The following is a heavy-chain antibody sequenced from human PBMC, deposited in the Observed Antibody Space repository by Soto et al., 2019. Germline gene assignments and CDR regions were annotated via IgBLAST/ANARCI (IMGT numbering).Heavy chain of an antibody. CDR1: GYTFNIFA. CDR3: ARDGITYGPAPVIYFDL. CDR2: IHAGNGST. D-gene: IGHD3-10*01. J-gene: IGHJ4*02. V-gene: IGHV1-3*01. Sequence: QVHLVQSGAEVKKPGASVKVSCQASGYTFNIFAMHWVRQAPGQRLEWMGWIHAGNGSTKYSQKFQGRITITRDSSAFTTHLELSSLRSEDTGVYYCARDGITYGPAPVIYFDLWGQGTLVAVSS.